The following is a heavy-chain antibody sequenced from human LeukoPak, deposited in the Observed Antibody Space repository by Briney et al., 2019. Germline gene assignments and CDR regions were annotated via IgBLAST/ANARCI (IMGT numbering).Heavy chain of an antibody. CDR1: GFIFTNYF. Sequence: GGSLRLSCAASGFIFTNYFMSWVRQAPGKGLEWVASIKHDGSEKYYVDSVRGRFTISRDNIMNSLYLQMSSLRAEDTAVYYCATDRGWRTSGYYLYYFEYWGQGTLVTVSS. D-gene: IGHD3-3*01. CDR2: IKHDGSEK. J-gene: IGHJ4*02. CDR3: ATDRGWRTSGYYLYYFEY. V-gene: IGHV3-7*01.